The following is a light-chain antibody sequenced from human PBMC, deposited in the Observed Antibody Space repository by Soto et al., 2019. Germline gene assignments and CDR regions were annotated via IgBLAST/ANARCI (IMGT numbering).Light chain of an antibody. J-gene: IGKJ5*01. CDR2: GAS. V-gene: IGKV3-20*01. CDR1: QIGSNNY. CDR3: QQYKSWPPIP. Sequence: VLTPSAGTLSLPPGESTPFCCEGIQIGSNNYLAWYQQKPGQAPRLLIYGASNRATGLPARFSGSGSGTDFTLTISRLEPEDSAVYYCQQYKSWPPIPFGQGTRLEIK.